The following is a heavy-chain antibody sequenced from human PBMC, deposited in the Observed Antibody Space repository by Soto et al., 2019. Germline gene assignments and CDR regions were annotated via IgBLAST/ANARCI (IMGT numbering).Heavy chain of an antibody. J-gene: IGHJ5*02. CDR2: IIPIFGTA. D-gene: IGHD6-19*01. V-gene: IGHV1-69*06. CDR1: GGTFSSYA. CDR3: ARERTGIAVAGMSWFDP. Sequence: SVKVSCKASGGTFSSYAISWVRQAPGQGLEWMGGIIPIFGTANYAQKFQGRVTITADKSTSTAYMELSSLRSEDTAVYFCARERTGIAVAGMSWFDPWGQGTLVTVSS.